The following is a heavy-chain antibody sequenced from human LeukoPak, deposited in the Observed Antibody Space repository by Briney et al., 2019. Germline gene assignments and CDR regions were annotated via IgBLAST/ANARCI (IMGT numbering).Heavy chain of an antibody. D-gene: IGHD3-10*01. CDR3: ARDPIYGSGSYQPYWFDP. J-gene: IGHJ5*02. CDR2: ISYDGSNK. CDR1: GFTFSTDA. Sequence: GGSLRLSCAASGFTFSTDAMDWVRQAPGKGLEWGAVISYDGSNKYYADSVKGRFTISRDNSKNTLYLQMNSLRAEDTAVYYCARDPIYGSGSYQPYWFDPWGQGTLVTVSS. V-gene: IGHV3-30*01.